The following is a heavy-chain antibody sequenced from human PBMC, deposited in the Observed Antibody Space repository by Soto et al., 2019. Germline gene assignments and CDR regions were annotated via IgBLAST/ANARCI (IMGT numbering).Heavy chain of an antibody. Sequence: GGSLRLSCAGSGFTFSSYGMHWVRQAPGKGLEWVAVISYDGSNKYYADSVKGRFTISRDNSKNTLYLQMNSLRAEDTAVYYCEKDQQWLARIKGGWFDPWGQGTLVTVSS. CDR2: ISYDGSNK. V-gene: IGHV3-30*18. J-gene: IGHJ5*02. CDR1: GFTFSSYG. CDR3: EKDQQWLARIKGGWFDP. D-gene: IGHD6-19*01.